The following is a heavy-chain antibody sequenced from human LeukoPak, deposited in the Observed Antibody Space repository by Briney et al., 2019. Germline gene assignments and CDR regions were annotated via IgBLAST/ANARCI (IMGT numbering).Heavy chain of an antibody. CDR1: GGSISSYY. Sequence: PSETLSLTCTVSGGSISSYYWSWIRQPPGKGLEWIGYIYYSGSTNYNPSLKSRVTISVDTSKNQFSLKLSSVTAADTAVYYCARGHVLRFLEWVPGYFDYWGQGTLVTVSS. CDR3: ARGHVLRFLEWVPGYFDY. V-gene: IGHV4-59*01. J-gene: IGHJ4*02. CDR2: IYYSGST. D-gene: IGHD3-3*01.